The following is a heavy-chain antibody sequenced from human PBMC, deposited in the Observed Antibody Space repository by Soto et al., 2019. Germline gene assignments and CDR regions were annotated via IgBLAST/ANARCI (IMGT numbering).Heavy chain of an antibody. J-gene: IGHJ4*02. CDR1: GYTFTSYA. CDR3: ASLVDCSGGSCYRVDY. Sequence: ASVKVSCKASGYTFTSYAMHWVRQAPGQRLEWMGWINAGNGNTKYSQKFQGRVTITRDTSASTAYVELSSLRSEDTAVYYCASLVDCSGGSCYRVDYWGQGTLVTVSS. CDR2: INAGNGNT. D-gene: IGHD2-15*01. V-gene: IGHV1-3*01.